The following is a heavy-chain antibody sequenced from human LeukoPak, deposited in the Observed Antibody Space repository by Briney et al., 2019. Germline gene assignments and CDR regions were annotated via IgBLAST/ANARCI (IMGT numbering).Heavy chain of an antibody. V-gene: IGHV1-3*01. D-gene: IGHD1-20*01. Sequence: ASVKVSCKASGYTFTSYAVHWVRQAPGQRLEWMGWINAGNGNTKYSQKFQGRVTITRDTSASTAYMELSSLGSEDTAVYYCARVRSVTGFFDSWGQGTLVTVSS. CDR3: ARVRSVTGFFDS. J-gene: IGHJ4*02. CDR1: GYTFTSYA. CDR2: INAGNGNT.